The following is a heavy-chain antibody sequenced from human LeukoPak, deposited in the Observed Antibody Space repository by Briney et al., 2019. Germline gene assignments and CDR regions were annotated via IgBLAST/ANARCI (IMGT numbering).Heavy chain of an antibody. D-gene: IGHD3-16*02. CDR3: ARDRAGRYLDY. CDR2: VYSGGST. Sequence: GGSLRLSCAASGFTVSSNYMSWVRQAPGKGLEWVSVVYSGGSTYYADSVKGRFTISRDNSKNTLYLQMNSLRAEDTAVYYCARDRAGRYLDYWGQGTLVTVSS. J-gene: IGHJ4*02. V-gene: IGHV3-53*01. CDR1: GFTVSSNY.